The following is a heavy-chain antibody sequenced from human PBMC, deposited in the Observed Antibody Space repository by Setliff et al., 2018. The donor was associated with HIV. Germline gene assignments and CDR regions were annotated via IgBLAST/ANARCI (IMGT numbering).Heavy chain of an antibody. CDR1: GGSISSYY. Sequence: SETLSLTCTVSGGSISSYYWSWIRQPPGEGLEWIGYIFYSGSTNYNPSLKSRVTISLDTSKNQFSLKLTSVTAADTAVYYCASAGSGTRAVAGGYGMDVWGQGTTVTVSS. V-gene: IGHV4-59*01. CDR3: ASAGSGTRAVAGGYGMDV. J-gene: IGHJ6*02. CDR2: IFYSGST. D-gene: IGHD6-19*01.